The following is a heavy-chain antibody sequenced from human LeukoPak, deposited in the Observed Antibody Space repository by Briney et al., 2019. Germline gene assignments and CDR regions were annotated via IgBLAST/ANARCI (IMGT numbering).Heavy chain of an antibody. D-gene: IGHD3-22*01. Sequence: SGGSLRLSCAASGFTFSSYGMSWVRQAPGKGLEWVSAISGSGGSTYYADSVKGRFTISRDNSKNTLYLQMNSLRAEDTAVYYCAQDATDFDSSGQTYFDNWGQGTLVTVSS. CDR2: ISGSGGST. CDR1: GFTFSSYG. CDR3: AQDATDFDSSGQTYFDN. J-gene: IGHJ4*02. V-gene: IGHV3-23*01.